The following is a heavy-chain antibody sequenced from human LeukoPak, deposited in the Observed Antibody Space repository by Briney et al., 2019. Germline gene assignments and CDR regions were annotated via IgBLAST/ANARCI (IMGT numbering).Heavy chain of an antibody. J-gene: IGHJ4*02. V-gene: IGHV3-7*04. Sequence: GGSLRLSCAASGFMFSSKWMSWVRLAPGKGLEWVANIKEDGTETYYVDSVKGRFTISRDDAKNSLYLQMNSLRAEDTAIYYCTRVGYIDEGIDYWGQGTLVTVSS. CDR1: GFMFSSKW. D-gene: IGHD5-24*01. CDR3: TRVGYIDEGIDY. CDR2: IKEDGTET.